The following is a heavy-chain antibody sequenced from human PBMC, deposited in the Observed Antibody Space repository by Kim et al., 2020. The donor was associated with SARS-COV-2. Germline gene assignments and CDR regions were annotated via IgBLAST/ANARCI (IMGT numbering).Heavy chain of an antibody. CDR1: GFTFSNAW. CDR3: TTDSDTTGTTSFDY. CDR2: IKSKTDGGTT. V-gene: IGHV3-15*01. J-gene: IGHJ4*02. Sequence: GGSLRLSCAASGFTFSNAWMSWVRQAPGKGLEWVGRIKSKTDGGTTDYAAPVKGRFTISRDDSKNTLYLQMNSLKTEDTAVYYCTTDSDTTGTTSFDYWGQGTLVTVSS. D-gene: IGHD1-1*01.